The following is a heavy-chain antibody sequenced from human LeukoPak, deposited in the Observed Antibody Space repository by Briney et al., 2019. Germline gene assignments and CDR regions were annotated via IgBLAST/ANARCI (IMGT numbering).Heavy chain of an antibody. Sequence: SETLSLTCAVYGGSFSGYYWSWIRQPPGKGLEWIGEINHSGSTKYNPSLKSRVTISVDTSKNQFSLKLSSVTAADTAMYYCVKVGAHSRAFDIWGQGTMVTVSS. CDR1: GGSFSGYY. J-gene: IGHJ3*02. CDR2: INHSGST. CDR3: VKVGAHSRAFDI. V-gene: IGHV4-34*01. D-gene: IGHD4/OR15-4a*01.